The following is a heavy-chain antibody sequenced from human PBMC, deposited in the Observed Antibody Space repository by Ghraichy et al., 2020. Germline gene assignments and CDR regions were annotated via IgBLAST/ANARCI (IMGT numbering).Heavy chain of an antibody. J-gene: IGHJ6*03. CDR3: ARGTYYYDSSGPNYYYYYMDV. Sequence: SCAASGFTFSSYEMNWVRQAPGKGLEWVSYISSSGSTIYYADSVKGRFTISRDNAKNSLYLQMNSLRAEDTAVYYCARGTYYYDSSGPNYYYYYMDVWGKGTTVTVSS. D-gene: IGHD3-22*01. CDR2: ISSSGSTI. V-gene: IGHV3-48*03. CDR1: GFTFSSYE.